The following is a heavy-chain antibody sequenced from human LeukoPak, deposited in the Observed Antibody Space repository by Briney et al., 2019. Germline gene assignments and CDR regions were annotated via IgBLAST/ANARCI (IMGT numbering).Heavy chain of an antibody. J-gene: IGHJ4*02. D-gene: IGHD1-26*01. CDR2: IIPILGIA. CDR3: ARSAERKVGATTADY. Sequence: ASVKVSCKASGGTFSSYAISWVRQAPGQGLEWMGRIIPILGIANYAQKFQGRVTITADKSTSTACMELSSLRSEDTAVYYCARSAERKVGATTADYWGQGTLVTVSS. V-gene: IGHV1-69*04. CDR1: GGTFSSYA.